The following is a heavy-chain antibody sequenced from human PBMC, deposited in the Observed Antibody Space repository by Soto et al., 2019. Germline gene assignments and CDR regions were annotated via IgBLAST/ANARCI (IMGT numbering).Heavy chain of an antibody. J-gene: IGHJ4*02. D-gene: IGHD6-19*01. V-gene: IGHV3-33*01. CDR1: GFTFSSYG. Sequence: PGGSLRLSCAASGFTFSSYGMHWVRQAPGKGLEWVAVIWYDGSNKYYADSVKGRFTISRDNSKNTLYLQMNSLRAEDTAVYYCARDPTYSSGPPSYWGQGTLVTVSS. CDR3: ARDPTYSSGPPSY. CDR2: IWYDGSNK.